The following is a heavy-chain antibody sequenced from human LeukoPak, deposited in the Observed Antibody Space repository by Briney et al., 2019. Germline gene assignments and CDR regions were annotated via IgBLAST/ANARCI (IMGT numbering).Heavy chain of an antibody. J-gene: IGHJ4*02. CDR3: ARSGSYRYYFGY. CDR1: GFTFSSYG. V-gene: IGHV3-30*02. D-gene: IGHD3-10*01. CDR2: IRYDGSNK. Sequence: PGGSLRLSCAASGFTFSSYGMHWVRQAPGKGLEWVAFIRYDGSNKYYADSVKGRFTISRDNSKNTLYLQMNSLRAEDTAVYYCARSGSYRYYFGYWGQGTLVTVSS.